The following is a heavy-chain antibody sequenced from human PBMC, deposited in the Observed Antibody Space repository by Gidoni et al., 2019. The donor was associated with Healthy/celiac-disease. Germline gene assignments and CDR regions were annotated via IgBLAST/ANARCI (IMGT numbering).Heavy chain of an antibody. CDR1: GGSISSSSYY. CDR2: IYYSGST. Sequence: QLQLQESGPGLVKPSETLSLTCTVSGGSISSSSYYWGWIRQPPGKGLEWIGSIYYSGSTYYNPSLKSRVTISVDTSKNQFSLKLSSVTAADTAVYYCARHYPSPLFCSGGSCPFDYWGQGTLVTVSS. J-gene: IGHJ4*02. V-gene: IGHV4-39*01. D-gene: IGHD2-15*01. CDR3: ARHYPSPLFCSGGSCPFDY.